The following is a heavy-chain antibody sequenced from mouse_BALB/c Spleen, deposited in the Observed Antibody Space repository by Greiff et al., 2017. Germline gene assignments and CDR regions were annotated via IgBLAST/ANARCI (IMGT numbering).Heavy chain of an antibody. CDR1: GFSLTSYG. CDR2: IWAGGST. V-gene: IGHV2-9*02. J-gene: IGHJ4*01. CDR3: ARVGYYAMDY. Sequence: VKLQESGPGLVAPSQSLSITCTVSGFSLTSYGVHWVRQPPGKGLEWLGVIWAGGSTNYYSALMSRLSISKDNSKSQVFLKMNSLQTDDTAMYYCARVGYYAMDYWGQGTSVTVSS.